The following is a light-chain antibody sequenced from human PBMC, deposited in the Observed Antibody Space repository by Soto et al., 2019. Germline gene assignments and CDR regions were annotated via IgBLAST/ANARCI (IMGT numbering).Light chain of an antibody. CDR1: QSVSNSY. Sequence: EIVLTQSPGTLSLSPGERATRSCRASQSVSNSYLAWYQQKPGQAPRLLIYAASTRATGIPERFSGSGSGTDFTLTISRLEPEDFAVYYCHQYGSAPRTFGQGTKVDIK. V-gene: IGKV3-20*01. J-gene: IGKJ1*01. CDR3: HQYGSAPRT. CDR2: AAS.